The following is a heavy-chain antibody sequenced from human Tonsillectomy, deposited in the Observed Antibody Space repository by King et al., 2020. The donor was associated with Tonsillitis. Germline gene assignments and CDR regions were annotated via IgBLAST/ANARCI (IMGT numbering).Heavy chain of an antibody. D-gene: IGHD3-22*01. CDR2: IYYSGST. V-gene: IGHV4-59*01. J-gene: IGHJ4*02. Sequence: QLQESGPGLVKPSETLSLTCTVSGGSISSYYWSWIRQPPGKGLEWIGYIYYSGSTNYNPSLKRRVTISVDTSKNQFSLKLSSVTAADTAVYYCARGRRGDSGGYYKNLYWNYWGQGTLVTVPS. CDR3: ARGRRGDSGGYYKNLYWNY. CDR1: GGSISSYY.